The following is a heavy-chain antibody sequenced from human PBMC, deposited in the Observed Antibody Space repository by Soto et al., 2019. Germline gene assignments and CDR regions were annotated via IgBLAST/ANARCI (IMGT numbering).Heavy chain of an antibody. CDR1: GYTFTSYG. D-gene: IGHD3-16*02. CDR3: ARGPLMRIMITFGGVIAPGGDY. V-gene: IGHV1-18*01. J-gene: IGHJ4*02. CDR2: ISAYNGNT. Sequence: QVQLVQSGAEVKKPGASVKVSCKASGYTFTSYGISWVRQAPGQGLEWMGWISAYNGNTNYAQKLQGRVTMTTDTSTSTAYMELRSLRSDDTAVYYCARGPLMRIMITFGGVIAPGGDYWGQGTLVTVSS.